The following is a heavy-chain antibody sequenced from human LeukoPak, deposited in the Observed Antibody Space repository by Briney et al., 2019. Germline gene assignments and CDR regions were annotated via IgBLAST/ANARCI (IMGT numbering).Heavy chain of an antibody. CDR1: GFTLSNYP. CDR2: IGEEKSGSWT. J-gene: IGHJ4*02. D-gene: IGHD3-3*02. V-gene: IGHV3-23*01. Sequence: GGSLRLSCAASGFTLSNYPMGWVRQAPVKGLEWLSAIGEEKSGSWTKSADSVKGRFTISRDNSENTLYLQMGSLTVEDTAVYYCAKAGVISGWDYWGQGVLVTVSS. CDR3: AKAGVISGWDY.